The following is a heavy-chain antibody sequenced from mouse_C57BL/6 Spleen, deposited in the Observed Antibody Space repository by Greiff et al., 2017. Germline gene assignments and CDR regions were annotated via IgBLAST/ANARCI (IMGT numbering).Heavy chain of an antibody. J-gene: IGHJ1*03. CDR2: IYSADGET. V-gene: IGHV1-61*01. CDR1: GYTFTSYW. CDR3: ARCDDHVSSLWWYFNV. Sequence: QVQLLQSGAELVRPGSSVKLSCKASGYTFTSYWMDWVKQRPGQGLEWIGYIYSADGETHYNEKLKDKATLTVDKSSSTAYMQLSSLTSEDSAVYYWARCDDHVSSLWWYFNVGGTGTTVTVSS. D-gene: IGHD6-1*01.